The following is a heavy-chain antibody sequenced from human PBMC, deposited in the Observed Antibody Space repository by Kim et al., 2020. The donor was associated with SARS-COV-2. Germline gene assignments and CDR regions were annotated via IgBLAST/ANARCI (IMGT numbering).Heavy chain of an antibody. V-gene: IGHV4-31*03. CDR1: GDSITSGGYY. J-gene: IGHJ4*02. CDR2: IYYGGNT. CDR3: ARDDSLGGFDY. D-gene: IGHD7-27*01. Sequence: SETLSLTCTVSGDSITSGGYYWNWIRQQPGKGLEWIGSIYYGGNTHYIPSLKSRITISVDTSKNHFSLNLNSATAADTAVYYCARDDSLGGFDYWGQGILVTVSA.